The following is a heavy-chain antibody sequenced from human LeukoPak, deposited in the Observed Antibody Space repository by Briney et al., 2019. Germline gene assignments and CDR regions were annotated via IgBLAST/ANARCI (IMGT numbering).Heavy chain of an antibody. V-gene: IGHV3-23*01. CDR2: TNSGGTST. Sequence: GGSLRLSCATSGFPFSDFSMRWVRQAPGKGLEWISTTNSGGTSTYYAESVKGRFTISRDNSKNTLYLQMSSLRVEDTAVYYCAKQSYARSLGEGGPGTLVSVSS. J-gene: IGHJ4*02. D-gene: IGHD2-8*01. CDR3: AKQSYARSLGE. CDR1: GFPFSDFS.